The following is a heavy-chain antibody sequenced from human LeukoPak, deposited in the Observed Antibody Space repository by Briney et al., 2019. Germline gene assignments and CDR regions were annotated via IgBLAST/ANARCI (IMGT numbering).Heavy chain of an antibody. V-gene: IGHV4-59*08. J-gene: IGHJ4*02. CDR2: IYYSGTT. CDR3: ARRAIAAAGYDY. Sequence: PSETLSLTCTVSGGSISSYYWSWIRQPPGKGLEWIGYIYYSGTTNYNPSLKSRVTILVETSKNQFSLNLSSVTAADTAVYYCARRAIAAAGYDYWGQGTLVTVSS. D-gene: IGHD6-13*01. CDR1: GGSISSYY.